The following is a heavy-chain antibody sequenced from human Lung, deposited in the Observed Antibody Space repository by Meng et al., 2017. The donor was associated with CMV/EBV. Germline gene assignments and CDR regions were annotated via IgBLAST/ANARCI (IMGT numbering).Heavy chain of an antibody. J-gene: IGHJ4*02. CDR3: ARDSEAADY. D-gene: IGHD6-25*01. CDR1: GYTFTSYA. Sequence: QLQLVRLWCELKKPGASVKVSCKASGYTFTSYAMNWVRQAPGQGLEWMGWINTNTGNPTYDQGFTGRFVFSLDTSVSPAYLQISSLKAEDTAVYYCARDSEAADYWGQGTLVTVSS. CDR2: INTNTGNP. V-gene: IGHV7-4-1*02.